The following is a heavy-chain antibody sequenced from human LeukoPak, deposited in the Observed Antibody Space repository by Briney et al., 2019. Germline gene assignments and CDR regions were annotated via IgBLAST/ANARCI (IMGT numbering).Heavy chain of an antibody. Sequence: GGSLRLSCAVSGFTFSSYWMHWGRQVPGKGLVWVAHINNDGSSTSYADPVKGRFTISRDNAKNTLYLQMNSLRDEDTAVYYCARVRGGDTKDFDYWGQGTLVTVSS. CDR2: INNDGSST. CDR3: ARVRGGDTKDFDY. CDR1: GFTFSSYW. J-gene: IGHJ4*02. D-gene: IGHD2-8*01. V-gene: IGHV3-74*01.